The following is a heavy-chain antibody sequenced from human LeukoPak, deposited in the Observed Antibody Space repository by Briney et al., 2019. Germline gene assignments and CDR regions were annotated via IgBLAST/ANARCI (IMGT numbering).Heavy chain of an antibody. CDR1: GFTFSSYE. CDR2: ISSSSSYI. J-gene: IGHJ4*02. D-gene: IGHD3-10*01. Sequence: GGSLRLPCAASGFTFSSYEMNWVRQAPGKGLEWVSSISSSSSYIYYADSVKGRFTISRDNAKNSLYLQMNSLRAEDTAVYYCARGGGGLWFGELPFDYWGQGTLVTVSS. CDR3: ARGGGGLWFGELPFDY. V-gene: IGHV3-21*01.